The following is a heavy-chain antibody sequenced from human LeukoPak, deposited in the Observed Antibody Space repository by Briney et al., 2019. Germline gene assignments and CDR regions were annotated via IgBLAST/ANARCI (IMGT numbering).Heavy chain of an antibody. V-gene: IGHV4-34*01. J-gene: IGHJ3*02. D-gene: IGHD6-19*01. Sequence: PSETLSLTCAVYGGSFSGYYWSWIRQPPGKGLEWIGEINHSGSTNYNPSLKSRVTMSVDTSKNQFSLKLSSVTAADTAVYYCARDEYSSGWFDAFDIWGQGTMVTVSS. CDR2: INHSGST. CDR3: ARDEYSSGWFDAFDI. CDR1: GGSFSGYY.